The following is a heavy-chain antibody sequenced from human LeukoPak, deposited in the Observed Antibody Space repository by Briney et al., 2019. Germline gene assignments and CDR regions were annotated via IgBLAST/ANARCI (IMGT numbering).Heavy chain of an antibody. CDR3: ARDAGSSTAFDI. Sequence: ASVTVSCKASGGTFISYAISWVRQAPGQGLEWMGGIIPIFGTANYAQKFQGRVTITADESTSTAYMELSSLRSEDTAVYYCARDAGSSTAFDIWGQGTMVTVSS. CDR2: IIPIFGTA. J-gene: IGHJ3*02. V-gene: IGHV1-69*13. D-gene: IGHD2-2*01. CDR1: GGTFISYA.